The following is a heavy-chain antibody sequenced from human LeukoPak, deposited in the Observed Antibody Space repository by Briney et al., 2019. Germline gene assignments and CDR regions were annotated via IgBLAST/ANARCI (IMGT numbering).Heavy chain of an antibody. J-gene: IGHJ4*02. D-gene: IGHD2-15*01. Sequence: GGSLRLSCAASGSTFSSNAMSWVRQAPGKGLEWVSTISGSGGSTYDADSVKGRFTISRDNSKNTLYLQVNSLRAEDTAVYYCAKGGCSGGSCYSGFMDNWGQGTLVTVSS. V-gene: IGHV3-23*01. CDR1: GSTFSSNA. CDR3: AKGGCSGGSCYSGFMDN. CDR2: ISGSGGST.